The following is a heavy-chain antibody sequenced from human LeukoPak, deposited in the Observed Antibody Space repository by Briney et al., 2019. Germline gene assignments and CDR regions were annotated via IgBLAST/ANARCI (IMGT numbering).Heavy chain of an antibody. V-gene: IGHV4-39*01. J-gene: IGHJ4*02. CDR1: GGSISTTDHY. CDR2: MYYSGST. CDR3: ARTNSISIFGPGRYYFDY. D-gene: IGHD3-3*01. Sequence: KSSETLSLTCTVSGGSISTTDHYWGWIRQPPGKGLELIGTMYYSGSTSSNPSLESRVTISVDTSKNRFSLKLNSVTAADTAVYFCARTNSISIFGPGRYYFDYWGQGTLVTVSS.